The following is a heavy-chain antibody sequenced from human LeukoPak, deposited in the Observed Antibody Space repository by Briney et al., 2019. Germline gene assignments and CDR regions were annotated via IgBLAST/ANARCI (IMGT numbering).Heavy chain of an antibody. CDR3: ARGPYSSSWSNFDY. D-gene: IGHD6-13*01. V-gene: IGHV1-69*17. CDR1: GGTFSSYA. J-gene: IGHJ4*02. Sequence: SVKVSCKASGGTFSSYAISWVRQAPGQGLEWRGGIIPIFGIANYAQKFQGRVTITADKSTRTAYMELSSLRSEDTAVYYCARGPYSSSWSNFDYWGQGTLVTVSS. CDR2: IIPIFGIA.